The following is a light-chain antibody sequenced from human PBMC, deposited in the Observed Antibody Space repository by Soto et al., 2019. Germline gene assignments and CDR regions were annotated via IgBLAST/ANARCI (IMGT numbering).Light chain of an antibody. CDR2: GVT. J-gene: IGLJ1*01. CDR3: SSHAGTDNFPYV. Sequence: QSALTQPTSVSGSPGQSITISCTGNHNDIGTYDYVSWYQQHPGRAPRLLIHGVTTRPSGISGRFSASKSGLTASLTISGLQPEDEADYYCSSHAGTDNFPYVFGTGTKLTVL. V-gene: IGLV2-14*03. CDR1: HNDIGTYDY.